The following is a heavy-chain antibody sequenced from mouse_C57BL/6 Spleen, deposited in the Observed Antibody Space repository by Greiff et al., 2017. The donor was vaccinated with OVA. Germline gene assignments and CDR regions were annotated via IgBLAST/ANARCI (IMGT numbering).Heavy chain of an antibody. J-gene: IGHJ2*01. Sequence: QVQLQQPGAELVKPGASVKLSCKASGYTFTSYWMHWVKQRPGRGLEWIGRIDPNSGGTKSNAKFKSKATLTVDKPSSTAYMKLSSLTAEDSAVYYCAREGNSGYYFDYWGQGTTLTVSS. CDR1: GYTFTSYW. D-gene: IGHD1-3*01. CDR2: IDPNSGGT. CDR3: AREGNSGYYFDY. V-gene: IGHV1-72*01.